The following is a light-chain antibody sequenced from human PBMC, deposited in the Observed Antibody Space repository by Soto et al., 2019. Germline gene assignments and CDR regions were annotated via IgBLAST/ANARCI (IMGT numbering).Light chain of an antibody. Sequence: EIVLTQSPGTLSLSPGERATLSCRASQSVTSNYLAWYQQKPGQPPRLLIYGASSRATGIPDRFSGSGSGTDFTLTIDRLEPEDFAMYHCQQYASSPETFGQGTKVDIK. CDR3: QQYASSPET. CDR1: QSVTSNY. CDR2: GAS. V-gene: IGKV3-20*01. J-gene: IGKJ1*01.